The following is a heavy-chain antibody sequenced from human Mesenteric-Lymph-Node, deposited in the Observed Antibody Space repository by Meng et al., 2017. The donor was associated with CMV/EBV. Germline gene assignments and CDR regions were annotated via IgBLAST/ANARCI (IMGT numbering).Heavy chain of an antibody. Sequence: GESLKISCAASGFTFSSFAMHWVRQAPGKGLEWVAVIWYDGSNKYYADSVKGRFTISRDNSKNTLYLQMNSLRVEDTAVYYCAPGWPLVDVWGQGTTVTVSS. D-gene: IGHD6-19*01. J-gene: IGHJ6*02. CDR2: IWYDGSNK. CDR3: APGWPLVDV. CDR1: GFTFSSFA. V-gene: IGHV3-33*01.